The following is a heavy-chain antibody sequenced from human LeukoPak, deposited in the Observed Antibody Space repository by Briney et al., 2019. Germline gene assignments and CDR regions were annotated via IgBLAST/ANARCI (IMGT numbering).Heavy chain of an antibody. CDR3: ARDPPYYYDSSGYFLEDY. V-gene: IGHV1-69*13. Sequence: SVKVSCKASGGTFSSYAISWVRQAPGQGLEWMGGSIPIFGTANYAQKFQGRVTITADESTSTAYMELSSLRSEDTAVYYCARDPPYYYDSSGYFLEDYWGQGTLVTVSS. CDR2: SIPIFGTA. D-gene: IGHD3-22*01. CDR1: GGTFSSYA. J-gene: IGHJ4*02.